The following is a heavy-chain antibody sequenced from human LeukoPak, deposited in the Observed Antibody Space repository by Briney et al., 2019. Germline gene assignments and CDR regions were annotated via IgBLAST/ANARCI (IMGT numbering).Heavy chain of an antibody. CDR2: ISSIGDNT. V-gene: IGHV3-23*01. CDR1: GFSVSTYA. Sequence: GGSLRLSCAASGFSVSTYAMTWVRQAPGKGPEWVSAISSIGDNTYYADSVKGRFTMYSDSSKNMLYLQMNSLRAEDTAVYYCARQSTIKSYYYGMDVWGQGTTVTVSS. J-gene: IGHJ6*02. D-gene: IGHD3-10*01. CDR3: ARQSTIKSYYYGMDV.